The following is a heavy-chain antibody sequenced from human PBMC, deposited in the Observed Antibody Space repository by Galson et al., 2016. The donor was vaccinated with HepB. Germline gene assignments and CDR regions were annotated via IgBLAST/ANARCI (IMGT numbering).Heavy chain of an antibody. CDR1: GVSFNY. CDR2: IYSDGKI. Sequence: SLRLSCAASGVSFNYLSWVRQAPGKRLECVSVIYSDGKIYYADSVKGRFTISRDSSTNTFFLQMSSLRVADTALYYCHGWGLWGQGTLVTVSS. J-gene: IGHJ4*02. CDR3: HGWGL. D-gene: IGHD3-16*01. V-gene: IGHV3-53*01.